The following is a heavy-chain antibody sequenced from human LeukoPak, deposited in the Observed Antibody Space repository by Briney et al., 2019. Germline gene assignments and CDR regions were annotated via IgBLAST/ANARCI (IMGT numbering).Heavy chain of an antibody. V-gene: IGHV1-2*02. Sequence: ASVKVSCKASGYIFTGYYMHWVRQAPGQGLEWMGWINPNSGGTNYAQKFQGRVTTTRDTSISTAYMELSRLRSDNTAVYYCARSTRRTVTNYYFDYWGQGTLVTVSS. CDR3: ARSTRRTVTNYYFDY. CDR2: INPNSGGT. D-gene: IGHD4-17*01. CDR1: GYIFTGYY. J-gene: IGHJ4*02.